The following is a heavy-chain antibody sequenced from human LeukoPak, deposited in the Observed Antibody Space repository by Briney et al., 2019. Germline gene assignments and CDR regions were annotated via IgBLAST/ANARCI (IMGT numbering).Heavy chain of an antibody. Sequence: PSETLSLTCTVSGGSISSSSYYWGWIRQPPGKGLEWIGYIYYSGSTNYNPSLKSRVTISVDTSKNQFSLKLSSVTAADTAVYYCATQYCSSTSCSYPFDPWGQGTLVTVSS. D-gene: IGHD2-2*01. V-gene: IGHV4-61*05. CDR1: GGSISSSSYY. CDR2: IYYSGST. CDR3: ATQYCSSTSCSYPFDP. J-gene: IGHJ5*02.